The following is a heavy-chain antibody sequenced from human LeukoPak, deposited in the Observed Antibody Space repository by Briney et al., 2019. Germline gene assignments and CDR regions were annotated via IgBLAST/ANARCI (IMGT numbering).Heavy chain of an antibody. J-gene: IGHJ4*02. CDR1: GGSISSYY. D-gene: IGHD4-23*01. Sequence: KASETLSLTCTVSGGSISSYYWSWIRQPPGKGLEWIGYIYYSGSTNYNPSLKSRVTISVDTSKNQFSLKLSSVTAADTAVYYCARDPRAVYSGSLDYWGQGTLVTVSS. V-gene: IGHV4-59*01. CDR3: ARDPRAVYSGSLDY. CDR2: IYYSGST.